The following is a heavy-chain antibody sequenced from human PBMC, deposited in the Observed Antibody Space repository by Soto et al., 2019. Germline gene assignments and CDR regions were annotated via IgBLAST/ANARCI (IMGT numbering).Heavy chain of an antibody. CDR1: GFTFSNYG. CDR3: AYGRLPIYFDS. V-gene: IGHV3-33*01. J-gene: IGHJ4*02. D-gene: IGHD1-26*01. Sequence: PGGSLRLSCAASGFTFSNYGMHWVRQAPGKGLEWLAVIWYDGSDKYYADSVKGRFTISRDNSKNTLYLQMNSLRPEDTAVYYWAYGRLPIYFDSGAEEPLVTVPS. CDR2: IWYDGSDK.